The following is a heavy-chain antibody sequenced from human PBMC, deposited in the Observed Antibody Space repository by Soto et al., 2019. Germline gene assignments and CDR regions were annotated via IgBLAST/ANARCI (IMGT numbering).Heavy chain of an antibody. D-gene: IGHD6-13*01. V-gene: IGHV3-30*03. CDR1: GFAFGAYA. CDR3: ARESYTSSQGFDP. Sequence: QVQLVESGGGVVQPGRSLRLSCAASGFAFGAYAMHWVRQAPGKGLEWVAGISKDGSQNDYADSVKGRFIISRDSSQKTVHLQMNSLRVEDTAVYYFARESYTSSQGFDPWGQGTLVTVSS. CDR2: ISKDGSQN. J-gene: IGHJ3*01.